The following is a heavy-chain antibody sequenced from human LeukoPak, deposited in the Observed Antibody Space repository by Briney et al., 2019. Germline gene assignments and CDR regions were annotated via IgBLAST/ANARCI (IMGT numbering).Heavy chain of an antibody. V-gene: IGHV3-23*01. Sequence: PGGSLRLSCAASGFTFSSYGMSWVRQAPGKGLEWVSAISGSGGSTYYADSVKGRFTISRDNAKNSLYLQMNSLRAEDTAVYYCARGVSSSSPLPFWGKGTTVTVSS. J-gene: IGHJ6*04. CDR1: GFTFSSYG. CDR2: ISGSGGST. CDR3: ARGVSSSSPLPF. D-gene: IGHD6-13*01.